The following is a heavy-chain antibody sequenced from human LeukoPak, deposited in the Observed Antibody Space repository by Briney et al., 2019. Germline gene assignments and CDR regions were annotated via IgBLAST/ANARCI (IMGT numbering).Heavy chain of an antibody. V-gene: IGHV4-34*01. D-gene: IGHD3-10*01. CDR3: ASSIRGTAWLNR. J-gene: IGHJ4*02. CDR1: GGSFSGYY. CDR2: INHGGRT. Sequence: SETLSLTCAVYGGSFSGYYWRWIRQPPGKGLEWMGEINHGGRTNYNPPLKSRVSISVDTSKNQFSLKLSSVTAADTAVYYCASSIRGTAWLNRWGQGTLVTVSS.